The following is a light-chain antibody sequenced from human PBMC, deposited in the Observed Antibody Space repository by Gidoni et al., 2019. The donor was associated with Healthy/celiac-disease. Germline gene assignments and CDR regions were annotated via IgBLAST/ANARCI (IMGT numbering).Light chain of an antibody. CDR1: QSRLHSNGNSY. J-gene: IGKJ2*01. V-gene: IGKV2-28*01. Sequence: DIVMIQSPLSPPVTSGEPASISCRSSQSRLHSNGNSYLDWYLQKPGQSPQLLIYLGSNRASGVPDRFSGSGSGTDFTLKISRVEAEDVGVYYCMQALQTPYTFGQGTKLEIK. CDR3: MQALQTPYT. CDR2: LGS.